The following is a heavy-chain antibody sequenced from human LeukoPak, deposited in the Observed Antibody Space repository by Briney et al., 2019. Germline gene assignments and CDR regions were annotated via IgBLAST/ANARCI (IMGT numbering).Heavy chain of an antibody. J-gene: IGHJ4*02. CDR3: AKDFPGIAAAGTFDY. D-gene: IGHD6-13*01. CDR2: SSGSGGST. V-gene: IGHV3-23*01. Sequence: GGSLRLSCAASGFTFSSYAMSWVRQAPRQGLELVSASSGSGGSTYYADSVKGRFTISRDNSKNTQYLQINSLRAEDTAVYYCAKDFPGIAAAGTFDYWGQGTLVTVSS. CDR1: GFTFSSYA.